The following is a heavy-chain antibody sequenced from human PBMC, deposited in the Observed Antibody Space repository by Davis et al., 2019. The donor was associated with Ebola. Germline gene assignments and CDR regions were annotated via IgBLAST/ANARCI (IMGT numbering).Heavy chain of an antibody. V-gene: IGHV3-21*01. CDR3: ARVEYDILTGNDAFDI. D-gene: IGHD3-9*01. CDR1: GFTFSSYS. CDR2: ISSSSSYI. J-gene: IGHJ3*02. Sequence: PGGSLRLSCAASGFTFSSYSMNWVRQAPGKGLEWVSSISSSSSYIYYADSVKGRFTISRDNAKNSLYLQMNSLRAEDTAVYYCARVEYDILTGNDAFDIWGQGTMVTVSS.